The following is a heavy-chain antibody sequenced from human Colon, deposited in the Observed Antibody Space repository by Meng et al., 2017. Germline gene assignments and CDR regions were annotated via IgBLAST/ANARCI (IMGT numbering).Heavy chain of an antibody. V-gene: IGHV4-34*01. CDR1: GGSFSGYY. CDR3: ARRVRGVISWFDP. Sequence: QVQLQQGGAGLLKPTETLSPTCAFEGGSFSGYYWSWIRQPPGKGLEWIGEINHSGSTNYNPSLKSRVTISVDTSKNQFSLKLSSVTAADTAVYYCARRVRGVISWFDPWGQGTLVTVSS. J-gene: IGHJ5*02. D-gene: IGHD3-10*01. CDR2: INHSGST.